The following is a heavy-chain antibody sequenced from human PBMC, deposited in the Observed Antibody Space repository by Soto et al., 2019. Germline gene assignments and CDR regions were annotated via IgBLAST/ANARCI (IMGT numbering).Heavy chain of an antibody. J-gene: IGHJ4*02. Sequence: EVQLLESGGGLVKPGGSLRLSCAASGFIFRSYGLSWVRQAPGKWLVWVSDISGSGSVTNYADSVKGRFTISRDNSNNTLSLQMDSLRAEDTAVYYCAKGGVAAARGYFDHWGQGTRVTVSS. CDR1: GFIFRSYG. V-gene: IGHV3-23*01. CDR2: ISGSGSVT. CDR3: AKGGVAAARGYFDH. D-gene: IGHD6-13*01.